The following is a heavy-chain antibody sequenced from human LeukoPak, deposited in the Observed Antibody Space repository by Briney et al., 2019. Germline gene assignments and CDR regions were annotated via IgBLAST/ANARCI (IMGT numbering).Heavy chain of an antibody. CDR1: GFTFSSYS. CDR3: ARDSPCGTPVGCMDV. D-gene: IGHD1-26*01. CDR2: ISSSSSYI. Sequence: PGGSLRLSCAASGFTFSSYSMNWVRQAPGKGLEWVSSISSSSSYIYYADSVKGRFTISRDNAKNSLYLQMNSLRAEDTAVYYCARDSPCGTPVGCMDVWGQGTTVTVSS. J-gene: IGHJ6*02. V-gene: IGHV3-21*01.